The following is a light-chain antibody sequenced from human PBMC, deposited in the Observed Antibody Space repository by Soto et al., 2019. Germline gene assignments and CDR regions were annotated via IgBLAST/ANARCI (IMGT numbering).Light chain of an antibody. J-gene: IGLJ2*01. CDR2: EDN. Sequence: NFMLTQPHSVSESPGKTVTISCTRSSGSIASNYVQWYQQRPGSSPTTVIYEDNQRPSGVPDRFSGSIDSSSNSASLTISGLKTEDEADYYCQSYDSSNQVFGGGTKLTLL. V-gene: IGLV6-57*01. CDR1: SGSIASNY. CDR3: QSYDSSNQV.